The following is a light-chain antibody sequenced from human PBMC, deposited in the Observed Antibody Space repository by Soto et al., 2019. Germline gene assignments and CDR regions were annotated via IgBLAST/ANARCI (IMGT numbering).Light chain of an antibody. CDR3: QQYGSSPPIP. J-gene: IGKJ1*01. V-gene: IGKV3-20*01. CDR2: GAS. Sequence: EIVLTQSPGTLSLSTGERATLSCRASQSVSSSYLAWYQQKPGQAPRLLIYGASSRATGIPDRFSGSGSGTDFTLTISRLEPEDFAMYYCQQYGSSPPIPFGQVANVDIK. CDR1: QSVSSSY.